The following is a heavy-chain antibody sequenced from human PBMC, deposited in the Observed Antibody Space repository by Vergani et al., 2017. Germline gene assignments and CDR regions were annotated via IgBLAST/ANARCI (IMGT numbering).Heavy chain of an antibody. Sequence: EVQLVESGGGLVQPGGSLRLSCAASGFTFSSYWMHWVRQAPGKGLVGVSRINSDGSSTSYADSVKGRFTSSRDNAKNTLYLQMNSLRAEDTAVYYCARVYYDSSGYDYWGQGTLVTVSS. CDR3: ARVYYDSSGYDY. D-gene: IGHD3-22*01. J-gene: IGHJ4*02. CDR1: GFTFSSYW. CDR2: INSDGSST. V-gene: IGHV3-74*01.